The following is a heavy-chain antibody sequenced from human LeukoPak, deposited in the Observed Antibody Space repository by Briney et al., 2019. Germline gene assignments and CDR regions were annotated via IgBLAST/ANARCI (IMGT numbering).Heavy chain of an antibody. V-gene: IGHV4-39*01. J-gene: IGHJ4*02. CDR2: IYYTGGT. Sequence: SSETLSLTCTVSGGSISTSPYHWGWLRRPPGKGLEWIATIYYTGGTYYNPSLKSRVTMSVDTSKNQFSLKVSSVTAADTAVYYCARSVVVAATIDYWGQGTLVTVSS. CDR1: GGSISTSPYH. CDR3: ARSVVVAATIDY. D-gene: IGHD2-15*01.